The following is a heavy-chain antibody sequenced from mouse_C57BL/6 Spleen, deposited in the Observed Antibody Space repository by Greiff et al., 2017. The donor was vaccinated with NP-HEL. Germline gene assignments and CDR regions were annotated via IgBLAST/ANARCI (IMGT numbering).Heavy chain of an antibody. Sequence: VQLQQPGAELVKPGASVKLSCKASGYTFTSYWMHWVKQRPGQGLEWIGMIHPNSGSTNYNEKFKSKATLTVDKSSSTAYMQLSSLTSEDSAVYYCARSRAFITTVVATPYYFDYWGQGTTLTVSS. CDR1: GYTFTSYW. D-gene: IGHD1-1*01. CDR3: ARSRAFITTVVATPYYFDY. V-gene: IGHV1-64*01. CDR2: IHPNSGST. J-gene: IGHJ2*01.